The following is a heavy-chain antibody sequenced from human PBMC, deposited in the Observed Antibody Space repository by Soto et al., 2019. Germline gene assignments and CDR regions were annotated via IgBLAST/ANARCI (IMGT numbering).Heavy chain of an antibody. J-gene: IGHJ4*02. CDR3: AGSDCSSTSCYWAYFDY. V-gene: IGHV3-23*01. Sequence: PGGSLRLSCAASGFTFSSYAMSWVRQAPGKGLEWVSAISGSGGSTYYADSVKGRFTISRDNSKNTLYLQMNSLRAEDTAVYYCAGSDCSSTSCYWAYFDYWGQGPLVTVSS. CDR1: GFTFSSYA. D-gene: IGHD2-2*01. CDR2: ISGSGGST.